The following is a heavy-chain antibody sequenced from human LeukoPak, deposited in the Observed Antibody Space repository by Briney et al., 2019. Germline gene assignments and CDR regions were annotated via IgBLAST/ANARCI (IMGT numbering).Heavy chain of an antibody. D-gene: IGHD3-3*01. CDR2: ISYDGSNN. CDR3: ATISYDFWSGPYDY. CDR1: GFTFSSYT. V-gene: IGHV3-30-3*01. J-gene: IGHJ4*02. Sequence: PGRSLRLSCAASGFTFSSYTMHWVRQAPGKGLEWVAVISYDGSNNNYADSVKGRFTISRDDSKNTLYLQMNSLRAEDTAVYYCATISYDFWSGPYDYWGQGTLVTVSS.